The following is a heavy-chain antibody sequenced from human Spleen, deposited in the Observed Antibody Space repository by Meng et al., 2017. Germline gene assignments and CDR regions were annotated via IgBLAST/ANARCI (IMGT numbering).Heavy chain of an antibody. D-gene: IGHD6-6*01. CDR2: IYYSGST. J-gene: IGHJ4*02. CDR3: ARSSTSPASYFFDY. Sequence: QGHLRDSGPGLMCPSGTLSLPFTVSGGSVLSSSYYWSWIRQPPGKGLEWIGYIYYSGSTNYNPSLKSRVTISVDTSKNQFSLKLSSVTAADTAVYFCARSSTSPASYFFDYWGQGTLVTVSS. V-gene: IGHV4-61*01. CDR1: GGSVLSSSYY.